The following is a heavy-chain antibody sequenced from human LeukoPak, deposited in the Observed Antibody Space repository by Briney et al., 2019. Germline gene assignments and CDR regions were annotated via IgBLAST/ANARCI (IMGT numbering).Heavy chain of an antibody. D-gene: IGHD3-10*01. J-gene: IGHJ4*02. CDR1: GFTFCNSW. CDR2: INTDGSDT. Sequence: GGSLRLSCAASGFTFCNSWMNWVRQAPGKRLVWVSRINTDGSDTTYADSVKGRFTISRDNAKNTLYLQMNSLRAEDSAVYYCANSYSPPHYWGQGTLVTVSS. CDR3: ANSYSPPHY. V-gene: IGHV3-74*01.